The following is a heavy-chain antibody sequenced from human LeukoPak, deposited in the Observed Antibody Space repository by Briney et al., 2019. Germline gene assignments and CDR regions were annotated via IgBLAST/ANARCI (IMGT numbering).Heavy chain of an antibody. CDR1: RFTFSDHY. CDR2: AKNKDDSYTI. D-gene: IGHD3-10*01. V-gene: IGHV3-72*01. J-gene: IGHJ3*02. Sequence: GGSLRLSCAASRFTFSDHYMDWIRQVPGKGLEWVSRAKNKDDSYTIQYAASVRGRFSISRDDSKSSLYLQMNSLKTEDTAVYYCTRGHYYGSGTYFDEDTFDIWGRGTMVTVSS. CDR3: TRGHYYGSGTYFDEDTFDI.